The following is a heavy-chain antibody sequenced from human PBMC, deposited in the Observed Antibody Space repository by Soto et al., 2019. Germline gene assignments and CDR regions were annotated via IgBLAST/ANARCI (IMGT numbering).Heavy chain of an antibody. CDR1: GFTFSSYG. CDR3: ARDYDY. Sequence: QVQLVESGGGVVQPGRSLRLSCAASGFTFSSYGMHWVRQAPGKGLEWVAVIWHDGSNKYYADSVKGRFTISRDNSKNTLYLQMNSLRAEDTAVYYCARDYDYWGQGTLVTVSS. V-gene: IGHV3-33*01. CDR2: IWHDGSNK. J-gene: IGHJ4*02.